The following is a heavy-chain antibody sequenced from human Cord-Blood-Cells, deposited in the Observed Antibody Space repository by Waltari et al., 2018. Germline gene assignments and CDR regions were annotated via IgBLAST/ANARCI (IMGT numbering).Heavy chain of an antibody. J-gene: IGHJ6*02. CDR1: GFTFSSYG. D-gene: IGHD6-13*01. CDR3: AKDRGIAAAGTPYYGMDV. CDR2: ISYDGRNK. V-gene: IGHV3-30*18. Sequence: QVQLVESGGGVVQPGRSLRLSCAASGFTFSSYGMHWVRQAPGKGLEWVAVISYDGRNKYYADSVKGRFTISRDNSKNTLYLQMNSLRAEDTAVYYCAKDRGIAAAGTPYYGMDVWGQGTTVTVSS.